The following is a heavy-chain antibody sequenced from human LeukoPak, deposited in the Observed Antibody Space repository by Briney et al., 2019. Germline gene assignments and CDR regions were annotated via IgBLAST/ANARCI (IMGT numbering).Heavy chain of an antibody. J-gene: IGHJ3*02. CDR1: GGSVTTYH. CDR3: ARAEGAAPHI. CDR2: IHYSGGA. V-gene: IGHV4-59*02. Sequence: SETLSLTCAVSGGSVTTYHWTWIRQPPGKGLEWIGHIHYSGGADYNPSLKSRVSMSLDTSKNHFSLRLTSVTAADTGVYFCARAEGAAPHIWGQGTMVSVSS. D-gene: IGHD3-16*01.